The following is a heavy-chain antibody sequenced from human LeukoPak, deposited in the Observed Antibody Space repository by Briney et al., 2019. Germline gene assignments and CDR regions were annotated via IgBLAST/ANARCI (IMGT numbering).Heavy chain of an antibody. D-gene: IGHD4-11*01. CDR1: GGSVSSYY. V-gene: IGHV4-4*07. Sequence: PSETLPLTCTFYGGSVSSYYWSWIRQPAGKPLEWIGRVFVTGSPNYSPSLKTRVTISLDASKNQLSLRLASVTAADTAVYYCVRDYSSGWPMSYYNPYIDLWGKGTMVTVSS. J-gene: IGHJ6*03. CDR3: VRDYSSGWPMSYYNPYIDL. CDR2: VFVTGSP.